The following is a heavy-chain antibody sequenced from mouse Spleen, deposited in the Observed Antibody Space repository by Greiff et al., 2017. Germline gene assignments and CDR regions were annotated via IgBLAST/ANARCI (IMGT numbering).Heavy chain of an antibody. D-gene: IGHD2-10*02. J-gene: IGHJ1*03. CDR3: ARSIRYFDV. Sequence: EVKVVESGGGLVKPGGSLKLSCAASGFTFSDYGMHWVRQAPEKGLEWVAYISSGSSTIYYADTVKGRFTISRDTAKNTLFLQMTSLRSDDTAMYYCARSIRYFDVWGTGTTVTVSS. CDR1: GFTFSDYG. V-gene: IGHV5-17*01. CDR2: ISSGSSTI.